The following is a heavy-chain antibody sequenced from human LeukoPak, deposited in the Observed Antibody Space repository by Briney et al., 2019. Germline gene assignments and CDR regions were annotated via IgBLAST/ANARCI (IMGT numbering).Heavy chain of an antibody. Sequence: GGSLRLSCAASGFNVSNNYMSWVRQAPGKGLEWVSVIYRGGSTYYADSVKGRFTFSRDNSKNTLYLQMNSLRAEDTAVYYCVRTVATVGVSKPLDYWGQGALVIVSS. CDR1: GFNVSNNY. CDR3: VRTVATVGVSKPLDY. V-gene: IGHV3-53*05. D-gene: IGHD4-23*01. CDR2: IYRGGST. J-gene: IGHJ4*02.